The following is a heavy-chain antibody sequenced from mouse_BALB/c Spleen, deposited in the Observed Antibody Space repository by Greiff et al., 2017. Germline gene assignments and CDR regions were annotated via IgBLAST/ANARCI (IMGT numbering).Heavy chain of an antibody. Sequence: EVQLQQSGAELVRSGASVKLSCTASGFNIKDYYMHWVKQRPEQGLEWIGWIDPENGDTEYAPKFQGKATMTADTSSNTAYLQLSSLTSEDTAVYYCNAGLLYAMDYWGQGTSVTVSS. J-gene: IGHJ4*01. CDR1: GFNIKDYY. CDR3: NAGLLYAMDY. CDR2: IDPENGDT. V-gene: IGHV14-4*02.